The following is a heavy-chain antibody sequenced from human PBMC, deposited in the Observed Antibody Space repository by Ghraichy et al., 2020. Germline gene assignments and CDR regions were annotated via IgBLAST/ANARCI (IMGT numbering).Heavy chain of an antibody. CDR3: AKNYDSSGYYTRGYFYGMDV. J-gene: IGHJ6*02. CDR2: ISYDGSNK. Sequence: GESLNISCAGSGFTFNKYAMHWVRQAPGKGLEWVAVISYDGSNKYYPDSVKGRFTISRDNSKNTLYLQMNSLRAEDTAVYYCAKNYDSSGYYTRGYFYGMDVWGQGTTVTVSS. D-gene: IGHD3-22*01. CDR1: GFTFNKYA. V-gene: IGHV3-30*18.